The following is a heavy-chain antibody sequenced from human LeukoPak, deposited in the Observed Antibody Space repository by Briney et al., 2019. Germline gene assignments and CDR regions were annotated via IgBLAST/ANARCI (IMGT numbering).Heavy chain of an antibody. J-gene: IGHJ4*02. Sequence: KPSETLSLTCTVSGGSISSSSYYWGWIRQPPGKGLEWIGSIDYSGSTYYNPSLKSRVTISVDTSKNQFSLKLSSVTAADTAVYYCARDHTVIDDSSGPYYFDYWGQGTLVTVSS. CDR2: IDYSGST. CDR3: ARDHTVIDDSSGPYYFDY. D-gene: IGHD3-22*01. CDR1: GGSISSSSYY. V-gene: IGHV4-39*07.